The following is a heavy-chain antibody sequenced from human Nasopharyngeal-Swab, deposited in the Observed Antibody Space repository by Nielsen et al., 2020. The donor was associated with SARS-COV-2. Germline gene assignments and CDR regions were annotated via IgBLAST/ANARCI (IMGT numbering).Heavy chain of an antibody. Sequence: GVLKISCAASGFSFSSYSMNWVRQAPGKGLEWVSYISSSSSTIYYADSVKGRFTISRDNAKNSLYLQMNSLRDEDTAVYYCAREDAAGINLNYYYYGMDVWGQGTTVTVSS. J-gene: IGHJ6*02. V-gene: IGHV3-48*02. CDR2: ISSSSSTI. D-gene: IGHD6-13*01. CDR1: GFSFSSYS. CDR3: AREDAAGINLNYYYYGMDV.